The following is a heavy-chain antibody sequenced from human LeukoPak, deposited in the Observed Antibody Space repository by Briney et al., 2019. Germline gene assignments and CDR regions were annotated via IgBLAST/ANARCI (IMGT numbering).Heavy chain of an antibody. D-gene: IGHD3-10*01. V-gene: IGHV3-66*01. J-gene: IGHJ5*02. CDR2: IYSGGST. CDR3: ARGAYGSGSYGDNWFDP. CDR1: GFTVSSNY. Sequence: GGSLRLSCAASGFTVSSNYMSWVRQAPGKGLERVSVIYSGGSTYYADSVKGRFTISRDNSKNTLYLQMNSLRAEDTAVYYCARGAYGSGSYGDNWFDPWGQGTLVTVSS.